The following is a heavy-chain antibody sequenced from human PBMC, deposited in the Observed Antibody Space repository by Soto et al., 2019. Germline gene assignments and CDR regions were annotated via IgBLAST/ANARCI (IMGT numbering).Heavy chain of an antibody. V-gene: IGHV4-39*01. Sequence: SEPLSLTGTVSGGSFSITDYYWGWIRQPPGKGLEWIGSMFYSGNTYYNPSLKSRVTISVDTSKNQFSLKLTSVTAADTAVYYCTRHFQTTSGYYYFGMDVWGRGTMVTVSS. CDR2: MFYSGNT. J-gene: IGHJ6*02. CDR1: GGSFSITDYY. D-gene: IGHD6-25*01. CDR3: TRHFQTTSGYYYFGMDV.